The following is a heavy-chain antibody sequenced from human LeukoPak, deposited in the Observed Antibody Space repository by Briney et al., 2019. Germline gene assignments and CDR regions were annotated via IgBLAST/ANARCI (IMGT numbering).Heavy chain of an antibody. CDR2: IYTSGST. CDR3: ARVGNYGSDPYNWFDP. Sequence: PSETLSLTCTVSGGSISSGSYYWSWIRQPAGKGLEWIGRIYTSGSTNYNPSLKSRVTISVDTSKNQFSLKLSSVTAADTAVYYCARVGNYGSDPYNWFDPWGQGTLVTVSS. CDR1: GGSISSGSYY. V-gene: IGHV4-61*02. J-gene: IGHJ5*02. D-gene: IGHD3-10*01.